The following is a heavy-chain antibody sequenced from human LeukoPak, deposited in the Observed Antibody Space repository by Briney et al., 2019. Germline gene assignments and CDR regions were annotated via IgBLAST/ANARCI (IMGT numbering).Heavy chain of an antibody. Sequence: GESLKISCKGFGYSFTSYWIGWVRQMPGKGLEWMAIIYPGDSDTRYSPSFQGQVTISADKSINTAYLQWSSLKASDTAMYYCASTLCGDYGQIDYWGQGTLVTVSS. J-gene: IGHJ4*02. CDR2: IYPGDSDT. V-gene: IGHV5-51*01. CDR1: GYSFTSYW. D-gene: IGHD4-17*01. CDR3: ASTLCGDYGQIDY.